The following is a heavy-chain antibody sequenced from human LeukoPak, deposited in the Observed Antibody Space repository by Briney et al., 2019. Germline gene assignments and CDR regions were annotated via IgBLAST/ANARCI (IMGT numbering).Heavy chain of an antibody. D-gene: IGHD3-10*01. V-gene: IGHV1-69*13. CDR3: ASRITMVRGVHPPLDV. CDR2: IIPIFGTA. CDR1: GGTFSSYA. Sequence: SVKVSCKASGGTFSSYAISWVRQAPGQGLEWMGGIIPIFGTANYAQKFQGRVTITADESTSTAYMELSSLRSEDTAVYYCASRITMVRGVHPPLDVWGQGTTVTVSS. J-gene: IGHJ6*02.